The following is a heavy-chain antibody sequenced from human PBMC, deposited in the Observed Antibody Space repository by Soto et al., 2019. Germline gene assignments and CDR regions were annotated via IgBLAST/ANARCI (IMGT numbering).Heavy chain of an antibody. Sequence: EVQLVESGGGLVPPGGSLRLSCAASGFTFSNYAMNWVRQAPGKGLEWVSTIGGSGAPTYYADSVRGRFTISRDNSKNTLYLQMNSLRDEDTAVYFCASKLTFGSSSDYWGQGTLVTVSS. CDR3: ASKLTFGSSSDY. J-gene: IGHJ4*02. CDR2: IGGSGAPT. CDR1: GFTFSNYA. D-gene: IGHD3-10*01. V-gene: IGHV3-23*04.